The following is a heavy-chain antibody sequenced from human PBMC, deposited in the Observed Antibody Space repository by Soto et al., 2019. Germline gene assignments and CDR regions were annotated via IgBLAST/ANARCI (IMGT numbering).Heavy chain of an antibody. J-gene: IGHJ4*02. V-gene: IGHV1-3*01. CDR3: ARDLSTVTTNSPLYYFDY. D-gene: IGHD4-17*01. Sequence: ASVKVSCKASGYTFTIYAMHWVRQAPGQRLEWMGWINAGNGNTKYSQKFQGRVTITRDTSASTAYMELSSLRSEDTAVYYCARDLSTVTTNSPLYYFDYWGQGTLVTVSS. CDR2: INAGNGNT. CDR1: GYTFTIYA.